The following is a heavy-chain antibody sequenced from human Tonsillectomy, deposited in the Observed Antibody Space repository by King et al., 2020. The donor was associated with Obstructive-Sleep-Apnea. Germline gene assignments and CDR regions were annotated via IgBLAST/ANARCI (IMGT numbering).Heavy chain of an antibody. Sequence: QLVQSGAEVKKPGASVKVSCKASGYTFTSYAMHWVRQAPGQRLEWMGWINAGNGNTKYSQKFQGRVTITRDTSASTAYMELSSLRSEDTAVYYCARSPPPLRGVPAARNAFDIWGQGTMVTVSS. CDR2: INAGNGNT. CDR1: GYTFTSYA. D-gene: IGHD2-2*01. J-gene: IGHJ3*02. V-gene: IGHV1-3*01. CDR3: ARSPPPLRGVPAARNAFDI.